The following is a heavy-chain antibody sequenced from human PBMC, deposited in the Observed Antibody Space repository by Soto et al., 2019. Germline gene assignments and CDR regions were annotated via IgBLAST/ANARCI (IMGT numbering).Heavy chain of an antibody. CDR1: GFTFSSYT. CDR3: ARGAISGYSYGYSDY. J-gene: IGHJ4*02. V-gene: IGHV3-21*01. Sequence: PGGSLRLSCAASGFTFSSYTMDWVRQTPGKGLQWVSSISITSSYIYYADSVKGRFAISRDNAQNSLYLQMNSLRAEDTAVYYCARGAISGYSYGYSDYWGQGTLVTVSS. CDR2: ISITSSYI. D-gene: IGHD5-18*01.